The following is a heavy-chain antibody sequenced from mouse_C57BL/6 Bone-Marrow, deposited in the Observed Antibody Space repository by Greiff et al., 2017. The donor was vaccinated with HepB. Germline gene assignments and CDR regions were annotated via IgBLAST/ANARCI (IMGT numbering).Heavy chain of an antibody. J-gene: IGHJ2*01. V-gene: IGHV1-76*01. CDR2: IYPGSGNT. CDR1: GYTFTDYY. Sequence: QVQLKESGAELVRPGASVKLSCKASGYTFTDYYINWVKQRPGQGLEWIARIYPGSGNTYYNEKFKGKATLTAEKSSSTAYMQLSSLTSEDSAVYFCARQDSVKDYYFDYWGQGTTLTVSS. D-gene: IGHD2-12*01. CDR3: ARQDSVKDYYFDY.